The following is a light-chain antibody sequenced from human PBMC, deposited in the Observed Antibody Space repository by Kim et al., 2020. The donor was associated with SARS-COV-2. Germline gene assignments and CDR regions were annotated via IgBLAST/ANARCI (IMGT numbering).Light chain of an antibody. J-gene: IGKJ2*01. Sequence: DIQMTQSPSSLSASVEDRVTITCRASQSISSYLNWYQQKAGKAPKLLINSASNSESGVPSRFSGSGSGTDFTLTISTLQPEDFATYYCQQTFTPPPSFGQGTKLEI. V-gene: IGKV1-39*01. CDR2: SAS. CDR1: QSISSY. CDR3: QQTFTPPPS.